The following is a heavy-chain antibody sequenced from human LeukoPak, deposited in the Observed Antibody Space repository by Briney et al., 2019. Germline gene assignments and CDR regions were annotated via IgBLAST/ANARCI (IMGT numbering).Heavy chain of an antibody. CDR2: ISWNSGSI. D-gene: IGHD3-22*01. V-gene: IGHV3-9*01. CDR3: AKDIAYDSSGYYSS. CDR1: GFTFDDYA. J-gene: IGHJ5*02. Sequence: GRSLRLSCAASGFTFDDYAMHWVRQASGKGLEWVSGISWNSGSIGYADSVKGRFTISRDNAKNSLYLQMNSLRAEDTALYYCAKDIAYDSSGYYSSWGQGTLVTVSS.